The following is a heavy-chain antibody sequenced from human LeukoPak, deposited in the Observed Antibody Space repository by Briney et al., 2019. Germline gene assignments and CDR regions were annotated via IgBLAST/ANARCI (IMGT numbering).Heavy chain of an antibody. J-gene: IGHJ6*02. CDR2: IYYSGST. CDR1: GGSVTSYY. Sequence: SKTLSLTCTVSGGSVTSYYWNWIRQPPGKGPEWIGYIYYSGSTDYNPSLKSRVTISLDTSKNQFSLKLTSVTAADMAVYYCARAGSITGPTNFYYGMDVWGQGTTVTVSS. V-gene: IGHV4-59*02. D-gene: IGHD1-7*01. CDR3: ARAGSITGPTNFYYGMDV.